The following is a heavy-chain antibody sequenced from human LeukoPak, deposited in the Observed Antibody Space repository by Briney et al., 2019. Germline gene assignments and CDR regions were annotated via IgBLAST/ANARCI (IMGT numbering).Heavy chain of an antibody. J-gene: IGHJ6*03. CDR1: GFTFSSYW. V-gene: IGHV3-7*01. D-gene: IGHD5-18*01. CDR3: ARWIQPRFSYYYYYYYMDV. Sequence: GGSLRLSCAASGFTFSSYWMSWVRQAPGKGLEWVANIKQDGSEKYYVDSVKGRFTISRDNAKNSLYLQMNSLRAEDTAVYYCARWIQPRFSYYYYYYYMDVWGKGTTVTVSS. CDR2: IKQDGSEK.